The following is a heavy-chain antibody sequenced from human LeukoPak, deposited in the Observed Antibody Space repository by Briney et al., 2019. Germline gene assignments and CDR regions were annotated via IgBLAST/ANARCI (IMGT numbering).Heavy chain of an antibody. CDR1: GYTFTGYY. D-gene: IGHD3-16*02. CDR2: INPNSGGT. CDR3: ARVLSKWELSLYY. Sequence: GASVKVSCKASGYTFTGYYMHWVRQAPGQGLEWMGRINPNSGGTNYAQKFQGRVTMTRDTSISTAYMELSRLRSDDTAVYYCARVLSKWELSLYYWGQGTLVTVSS. V-gene: IGHV1-2*06. J-gene: IGHJ4*02.